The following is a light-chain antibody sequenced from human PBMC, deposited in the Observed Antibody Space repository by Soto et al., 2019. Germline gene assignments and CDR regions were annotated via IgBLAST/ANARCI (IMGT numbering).Light chain of an antibody. V-gene: IGKV3-20*01. CDR3: QQYSTYTPRT. Sequence: LWQSLGTLSLYTRERATLSCMANQTVNNNYLAWYQQIPGQAPRLLISVASGRATGTPDRFSGSGSGTQFTLTISSLQPDDFATYYCQQYSTYTPRTFGQLANVDIK. J-gene: IGKJ1*01. CDR1: QTVNNNY. CDR2: VAS.